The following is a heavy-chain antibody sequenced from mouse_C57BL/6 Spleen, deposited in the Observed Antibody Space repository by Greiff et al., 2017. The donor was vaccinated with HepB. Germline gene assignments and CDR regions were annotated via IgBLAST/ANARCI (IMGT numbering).Heavy chain of an antibody. Sequence: VQLQESGAELARPGASVKLSCKASGYTFTSYGISWVKQRTGQGLEWIGEIYPRSGNTYYNEKFKGKATLTADKSSSTAYMELSSLTSEDSAVYFCARSSYGSSPSYFDYWGQGTTLTVSS. V-gene: IGHV1-81*01. CDR2: IYPRSGNT. D-gene: IGHD1-1*01. CDR3: ARSSYGSSPSYFDY. CDR1: GYTFTSYG. J-gene: IGHJ2*01.